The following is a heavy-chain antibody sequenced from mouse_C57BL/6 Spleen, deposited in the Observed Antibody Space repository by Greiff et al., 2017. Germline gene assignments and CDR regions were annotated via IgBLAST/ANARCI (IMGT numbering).Heavy chain of an antibody. V-gene: IGHV5-15*01. CDR1: GFTFSDYG. Sequence: EVQVVESGGGLVQPGGSLKLSCAASGFTFSDYGMAWVRQAPRKGPEWVAFISNLAYSIYYADTVTGRFTISRENAKNTLYLEMSSLRSEDTAMYYCARQGDYYGSSRAMDYWGQGTSVTVSS. J-gene: IGHJ4*01. CDR3: ARQGDYYGSSRAMDY. D-gene: IGHD1-1*01. CDR2: ISNLAYSI.